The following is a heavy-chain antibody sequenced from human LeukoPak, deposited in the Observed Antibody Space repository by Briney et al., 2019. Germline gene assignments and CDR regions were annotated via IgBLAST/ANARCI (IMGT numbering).Heavy chain of an antibody. CDR1: GGSISSSSYY. V-gene: IGHV4-39*07. D-gene: IGHD5-18*01. CDR3: ARDVNTAMGRGYYYYYMDV. CDR2: IYYSGST. J-gene: IGHJ6*03. Sequence: SETLSLTCTVSGGSISSSSYYWGWIRQPPGKGLEWIGSIYYSGSTNYNPSLKSRVTISLDTSKNQFSLKLRSVTAADTAVYYCARDVNTAMGRGYYYYYMDVWGKGTTVTVSS.